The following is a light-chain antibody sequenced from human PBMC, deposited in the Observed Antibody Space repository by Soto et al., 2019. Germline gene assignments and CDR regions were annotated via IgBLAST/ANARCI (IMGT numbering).Light chain of an antibody. Sequence: EIVMTQSPATLSVSPGERATLSCRASQSVRSNLAWYQQKPGQAPRLLIYGASTRATGVPARFSGSGSGTEFTLSISSLQSEDFAVYYCQQSNKWPRTFGQGTKVEIK. CDR2: GAS. J-gene: IGKJ1*01. CDR3: QQSNKWPRT. CDR1: QSVRSN. V-gene: IGKV3-15*01.